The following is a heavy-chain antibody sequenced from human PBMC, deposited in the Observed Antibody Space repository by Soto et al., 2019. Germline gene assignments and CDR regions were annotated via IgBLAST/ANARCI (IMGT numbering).Heavy chain of an antibody. CDR2: ILYDGSKK. Sequence: LRLSCAASGFTFSSYGMHWVRQAPGKGLEWVAVILYDGSKKYYADSVKGRFTISRDNAKNSVYLEMNSLSAEDTAVYYCARESEDLTSNFDYWGQGTLVTVSS. CDR3: ARESEDLTSNFDY. J-gene: IGHJ4*02. V-gene: IGHV3-30*03. CDR1: GFTFSSYG.